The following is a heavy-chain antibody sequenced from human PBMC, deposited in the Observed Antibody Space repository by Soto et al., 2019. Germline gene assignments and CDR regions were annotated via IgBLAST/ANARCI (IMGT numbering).Heavy chain of an antibody. Sequence: QVQLVQSGAEVKKPGASVKVSCKASGYTFTSYAMHWVRQAPGQRLEWMGWINAGNGNTKYSQKFQGRVTITRDTSASTAYMELSSLRYEDTAVYYCACGMTTGPDWYFDLWGRGTLVTVSS. V-gene: IGHV1-3*01. CDR1: GYTFTSYA. J-gene: IGHJ2*01. CDR3: ACGMTTGPDWYFDL. D-gene: IGHD4-17*01. CDR2: INAGNGNT.